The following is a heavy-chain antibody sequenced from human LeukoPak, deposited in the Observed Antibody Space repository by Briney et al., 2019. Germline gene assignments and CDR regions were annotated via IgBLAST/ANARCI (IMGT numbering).Heavy chain of an antibody. CDR2: IYCSGST. CDR1: GGSISSYY. CDR3: ASQSIRGAALDY. D-gene: IGHD6-6*01. V-gene: IGHV4-59*01. J-gene: IGHJ4*02. Sequence: PSETLSLTCTVSGGSISSYYWSWIRQPPGKGLEWIGYIYCSGSTNYNPSLKSRVTISVDTSKNQFSLKLSSVTAADTAVYYCASQSIRGAALDYWGQGTLVTVSS.